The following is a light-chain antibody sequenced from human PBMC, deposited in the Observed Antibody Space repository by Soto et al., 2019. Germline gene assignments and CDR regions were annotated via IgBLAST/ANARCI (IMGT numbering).Light chain of an antibody. J-gene: IGKJ1*01. V-gene: IGKV1-8*01. CDR1: QGISSY. Sequence: AIRMTQSPSSLSASTGDRVTITCRASQGISSYLAWYQQKPGKAPKLLIYAASTLQSGVPSRFSVSGSGTDFTLTISCLQSDDFATYYCQQYYSYPWTFGQGTKVDIK. CDR2: AAS. CDR3: QQYYSYPWT.